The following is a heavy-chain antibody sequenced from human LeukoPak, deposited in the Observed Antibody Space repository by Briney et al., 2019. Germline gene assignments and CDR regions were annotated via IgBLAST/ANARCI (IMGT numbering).Heavy chain of an antibody. J-gene: IGHJ4*02. CDR2: INPNRGGT. Sequence: GASVKVSCKASGYTFTGYYMHWVRQAPGQGLEWMGWINPNRGGTNYAQKFQGRVTMTRDTSISTAYMELSRLRSDDTAVYYCARELGAAIPFDYWGQGTLVTVSS. CDR1: GYTFTGYY. CDR3: ARELGAAIPFDY. D-gene: IGHD2-2*02. V-gene: IGHV1-2*02.